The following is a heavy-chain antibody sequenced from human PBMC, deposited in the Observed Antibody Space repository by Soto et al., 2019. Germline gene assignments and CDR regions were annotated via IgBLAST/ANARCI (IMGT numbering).Heavy chain of an antibody. CDR3: ARRVEGYDSSGRLMYYFDY. CDR2: IIPILGIA. Sequence: QVQLVQSGAEVKKPGSSVKVSCKASGGTFSSYTISWVRQAPGQGLEWMGRIIPILGIANYAQKFQGRVTITADKSTSTAYMELSSLRSEDTAVYYCARRVEGYDSSGRLMYYFDYWGQGTLVTVSS. J-gene: IGHJ4*02. D-gene: IGHD3-22*01. V-gene: IGHV1-69*02. CDR1: GGTFSSYT.